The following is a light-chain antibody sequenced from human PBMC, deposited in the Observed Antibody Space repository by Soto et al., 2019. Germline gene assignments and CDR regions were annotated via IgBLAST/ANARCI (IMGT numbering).Light chain of an antibody. V-gene: IGKV1-27*01. CDR3: QKYNSAPLT. CDR1: QGIGVY. CDR2: AAS. Sequence: DIQMTQSPSSLSTSLGDRVTITCRASQGIGVYLAWFQQKPGKVPKLLIYAASTLQSGVPSRFSGSGSGTDFTLTISSLQHEDFATYYCQKYNSAPLTFGGGTKVDIK. J-gene: IGKJ4*01.